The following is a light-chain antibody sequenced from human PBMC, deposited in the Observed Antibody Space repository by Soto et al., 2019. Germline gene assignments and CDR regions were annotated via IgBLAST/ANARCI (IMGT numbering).Light chain of an antibody. CDR2: AAT. V-gene: IGKV1-12*01. J-gene: IGKJ1*01. Sequence: DIQMTQSPSSVSASLGDTVTITCRPSQDIHSRLAWFQQQPGRPPKHXIQAATMLQSGFPSRFTGSGSGREFTLTIHTLQPEDSATYYCLQVANFTRTFGQGTKVDIK. CDR1: QDIHSR. CDR3: LQVANFTRT.